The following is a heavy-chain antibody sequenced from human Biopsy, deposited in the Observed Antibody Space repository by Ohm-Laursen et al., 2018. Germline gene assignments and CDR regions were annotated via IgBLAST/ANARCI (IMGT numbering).Heavy chain of an antibody. CDR2: IYYSARN. V-gene: IGHV4-59*02. CDR3: ARDSGILNYGNVKYYHDYGMDG. CDR1: GDSVTKYY. J-gene: IGHJ6*02. D-gene: IGHD4-11*01. Sequence: GTLSLTCTVSGDSVTKYYWSWLRQPPGKGLDWIGYIYYSARNNYYPYLQSRVSISVDTSRHQVPLTLSSVTASDTAVYYCARDSGILNYGNVKYYHDYGMDGWGQGTKVTVSS.